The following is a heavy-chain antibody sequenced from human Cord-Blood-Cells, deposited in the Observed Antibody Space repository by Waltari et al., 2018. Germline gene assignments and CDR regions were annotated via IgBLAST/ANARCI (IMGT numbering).Heavy chain of an antibody. Sequence: YDGSNKYYADSVKGRFTISRDNSKNTLYLQMNSLRAEDTAVYYCAKDSPLYYDFWSGYLDYWGQGTLVTVSS. V-gene: IGHV3-30*18. CDR3: AKDSPLYYDFWSGYLDY. J-gene: IGHJ4*02. D-gene: IGHD3-3*01. CDR2: YDGSNK.